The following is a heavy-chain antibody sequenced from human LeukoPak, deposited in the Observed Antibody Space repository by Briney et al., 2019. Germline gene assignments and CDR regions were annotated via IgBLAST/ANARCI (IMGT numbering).Heavy chain of an antibody. D-gene: IGHD5-18*01. CDR3: ARDNSYGYDY. CDR1: GFTFSSYW. CDR2: INWNGGST. V-gene: IGHV3-20*04. Sequence: PGGSLRLSCAASGFTFSSYWMSWVRQAPGKGLEWVSGINWNGGSTGYADSVKGRFTISRDNAKNSLYMQMNSLRAEDTALYYCARDNSYGYDYWGQGILVTVSS. J-gene: IGHJ4*02.